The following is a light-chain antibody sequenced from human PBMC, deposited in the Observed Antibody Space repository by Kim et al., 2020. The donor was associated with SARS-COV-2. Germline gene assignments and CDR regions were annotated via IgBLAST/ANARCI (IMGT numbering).Light chain of an antibody. CDR1: NIGSKN. V-gene: IGLV3-21*04. CDR3: QVWDSSSDLQV. Sequence: APGKTARITCGGNNIGSKNVHWYQQKPGQAPLLVIYYDTERPSGIPERISGSNSGNMATLTISRVEAGDEADYYCQVWDSSSDLQVFGTGTKVTVL. CDR2: YDT. J-gene: IGLJ1*01.